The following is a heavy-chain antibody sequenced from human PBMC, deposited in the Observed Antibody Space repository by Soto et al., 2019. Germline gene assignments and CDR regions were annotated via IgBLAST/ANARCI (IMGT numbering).Heavy chain of an antibody. CDR1: GYTITGYY. D-gene: IGHD6-13*01. CDR3: ATTTGYSSSWYGYYYYGMDV. V-gene: IGHV1-2*04. CDR2: INPNSGGT. Sequence: ASVKVSCKASGYTITGYYMHWVRQAPGQGLEWMGWINPNSGGTNYAQKFQGWVTMTRDTSISTAYMELSRLRSDDTAVYYCATTTGYSSSWYGYYYYGMDVWGQGTTVTAP. J-gene: IGHJ6*02.